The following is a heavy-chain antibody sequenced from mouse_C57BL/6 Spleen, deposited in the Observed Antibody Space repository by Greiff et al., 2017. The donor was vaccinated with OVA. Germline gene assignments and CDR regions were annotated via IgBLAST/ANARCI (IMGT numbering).Heavy chain of an antibody. V-gene: IGHV5-17*01. J-gene: IGHJ1*03. CDR2: ISSGSSTI. Sequence: EVHLVESGGGLVKPGGSLKLSCAASGFTFSDYGMHWVRQAPEKGLEWVAYISSGSSTIYYADTVKGRFTISRDNAKNTLFLQMTSLRSEDTAMYYCARQGITTGYFDVWGTGTTVTVSS. CDR3: ARQGITTGYFDV. CDR1: GFTFSDYG. D-gene: IGHD1-1*01.